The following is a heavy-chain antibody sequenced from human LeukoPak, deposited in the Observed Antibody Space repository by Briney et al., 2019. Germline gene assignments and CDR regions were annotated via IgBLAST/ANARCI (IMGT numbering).Heavy chain of an antibody. Sequence: PGGSLRLSCAASGVTFSSYGMHWVRQAPGKGLEWVAVISYDGSNKYYADSVKGRFTISRDNSKNTLYLQMNSLRAEDTAVYYCAKDLPLSYSSSTFDYWGQGTLVTVSS. J-gene: IGHJ4*02. V-gene: IGHV3-30*18. CDR2: ISYDGSNK. D-gene: IGHD6-13*01. CDR3: AKDLPLSYSSSTFDY. CDR1: GVTFSSYG.